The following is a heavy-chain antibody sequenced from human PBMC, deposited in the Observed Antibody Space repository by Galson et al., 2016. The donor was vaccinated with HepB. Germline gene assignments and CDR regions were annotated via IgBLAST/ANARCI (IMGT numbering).Heavy chain of an antibody. J-gene: IGHJ3*01. CDR3: ASPHYSSDSPFETGQLSTDAFDV. CDR2: IHYGSMT. CDR1: GASVSTTFYY. Sequence: SETLSLTCTVSGASVSTTFYYWGWIRQPPGKGLEWIGNIHYGSMTYYNPSLEGRVTIFVDTSKNLVPLKLTSVTAADTAMYYCASPHYSSDSPFETGQLSTDAFDVWGQGTTVTVSP. D-gene: IGHD1-1*01. V-gene: IGHV4-39*06.